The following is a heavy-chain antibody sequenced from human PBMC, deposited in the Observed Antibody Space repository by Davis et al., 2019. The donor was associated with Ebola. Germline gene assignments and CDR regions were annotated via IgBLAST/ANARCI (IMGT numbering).Heavy chain of an antibody. CDR1: GFTFSNAW. J-gene: IGHJ5*02. CDR2: IKQDGSDK. V-gene: IGHV3-7*03. Sequence: GSPNTPFAGPGFTFSNAWMRWVRQVPGNGLEWVANIKQDGSDKQYVDSVKGRFTISRDNAKNSLYLQMNTLRAEDTALYHCAIPARGLQLPETSWGQGTLVTVSS. D-gene: IGHD1-1*01. CDR3: AIPARGLQLPETS.